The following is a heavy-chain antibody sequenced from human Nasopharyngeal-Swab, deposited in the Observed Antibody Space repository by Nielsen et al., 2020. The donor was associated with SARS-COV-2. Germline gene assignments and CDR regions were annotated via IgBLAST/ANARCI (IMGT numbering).Heavy chain of an antibody. J-gene: IGHJ4*02. CDR3: ARDTSGSIAVADY. D-gene: IGHD6-19*01. CDR1: GYTFTSYD. V-gene: IGHV1-8*01. CDR2: MNPNSGNT. Sequence: ASVTVSCKATGYTFTSYDINWVRQATGQGLEWMGWMNPNSGNTGYAQKFQGRVTMTRNTSISTAYMELSSLRSEDTAVYYFARDTSGSIAVADYWGQGTLVTVSS.